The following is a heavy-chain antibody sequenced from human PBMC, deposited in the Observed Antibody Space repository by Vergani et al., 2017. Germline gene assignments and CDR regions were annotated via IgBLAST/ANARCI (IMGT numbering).Heavy chain of an antibody. CDR3: ARDQVPAAIRLNVGNYMDV. CDR2: ISKDGTHD. V-gene: IGHV3-30*03. CDR1: GFGFKNFA. J-gene: IGHJ6*03. D-gene: IGHD2-2*02. Sequence: QVSLVESGGGVVQPGRSLTLTCSASGFGFKNFAMHWVRQAPGKGLEWVATISKDGTHDYYEPSVRGRFAVSRDNSKNTLYLQMSSLRAEDTAVYYCARDQVPAAIRLNVGNYMDVWGKGTTVIVSS.